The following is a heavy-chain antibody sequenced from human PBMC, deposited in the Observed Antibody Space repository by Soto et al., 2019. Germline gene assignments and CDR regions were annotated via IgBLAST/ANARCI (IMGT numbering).Heavy chain of an antibody. V-gene: IGHV3-23*01. CDR1: GFTFSTYA. Sequence: EVQLLESGGGLVQPGVSLRVSCAASGFTFSTYALGWVRQAPGKGLEWVSAISGNGGTTYYSDSVKGRFSISRDNSKNTLYLQMNSLRAEDTAVYYCVKALYGGAEYWGQGTLVTVSS. CDR2: ISGNGGTT. J-gene: IGHJ4*02. D-gene: IGHD4-17*01. CDR3: VKALYGGAEY.